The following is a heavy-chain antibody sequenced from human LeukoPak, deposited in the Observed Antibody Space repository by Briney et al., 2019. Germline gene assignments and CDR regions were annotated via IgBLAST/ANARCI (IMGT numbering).Heavy chain of an antibody. V-gene: IGHV1-18*01. D-gene: IGHD1-26*01. CDR1: GYTFTNYG. CDR3: ARPIQVGATFFDY. J-gene: IGHJ4*02. CDR2: ISAYNGNT. Sequence: SLKVSFKASGYTFTNYGIGWVRQAPGQGLEWMGWISAYNGNTNYAQKLQGRVTMTTDTSTTTAYMELRSLRSDDTAVYYCARPIQVGATFFDYWGQGTLVTVSS.